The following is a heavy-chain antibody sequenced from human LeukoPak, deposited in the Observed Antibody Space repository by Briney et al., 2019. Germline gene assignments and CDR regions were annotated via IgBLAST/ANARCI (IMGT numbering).Heavy chain of an antibody. D-gene: IGHD4-17*01. CDR3: ARGTGEGAGDYAGDFDN. V-gene: IGHV1-18*01. CDR2: ISTDKGNT. CDR1: GYIFTSYG. J-gene: IGHJ4*02. Sequence: ASVKVSCKASGYIFTSYGISWVRQAPGQGLEWMGWISTDKGNTNFAQKFQGRVTMTTDTSTNTVSMALRSLRSDDTAVYYCARGTGEGAGDYAGDFDNWGQGTLVTVSS.